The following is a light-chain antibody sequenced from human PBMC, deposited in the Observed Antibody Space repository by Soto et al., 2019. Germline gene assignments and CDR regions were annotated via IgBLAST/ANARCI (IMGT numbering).Light chain of an antibody. V-gene: IGKV3-15*01. CDR3: QQYNNWPRT. CDR1: ESVSTN. CDR2: GAS. Sequence: EIEMTQSPATLSLAPWERVTLSCRASESVSTNLAWYQQKAGQAPRLLIYGASTRATGFPARFSGSGSGTDFTLTISSLQSEDFAVYYCQQYNNWPRTFGQGTKVDIK. J-gene: IGKJ1*01.